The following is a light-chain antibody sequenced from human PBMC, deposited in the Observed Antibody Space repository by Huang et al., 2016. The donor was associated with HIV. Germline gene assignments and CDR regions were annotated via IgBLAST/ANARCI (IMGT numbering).Light chain of an antibody. Sequence: IQLTQSPSSLSASVGDRVTITCRASQGISNYLAWYQQEPGKAPKLLIYAASTLQSGGPSRFSGSGSGTDFTLTISGLQPEDFATYYCQQLHSPPPGELTFGGGTKVEI. CDR3: QQLHSPPPGELT. J-gene: IGKJ4*01. V-gene: IGKV1-9*01. CDR2: AAS. CDR1: QGISNY.